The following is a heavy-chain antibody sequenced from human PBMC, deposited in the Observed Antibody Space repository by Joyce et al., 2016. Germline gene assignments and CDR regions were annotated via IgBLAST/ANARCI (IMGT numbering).Heavy chain of an antibody. D-gene: IGHD5-12*01. V-gene: IGHV2-5*01. J-gene: IGHJ4*02. CDR1: GFSLSTRGVG. CDR3: AHRPNSGYDPSAFDF. Sequence: QITLKESGPTLVTPTQTLTLTCAFSGFSLSTRGVGVGSIRQPPGKALEWLALFYWYDDKRYSPSLKSRLTITKDTARNQVVLTMTNMDPVDTATYYCAHRPNSGYDPSAFDFWGQGTLVTVSS. CDR2: FYWYDDK.